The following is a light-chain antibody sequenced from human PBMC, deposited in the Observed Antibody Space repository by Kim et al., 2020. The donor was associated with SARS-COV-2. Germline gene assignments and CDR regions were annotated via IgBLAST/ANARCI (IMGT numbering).Light chain of an antibody. CDR3: QQYYSYPQKT. CDR1: QGISSY. J-gene: IGKJ4*01. CDR2: AAS. Sequence: STGDRVTITCRASQGISSYLAWYQQKPGKAPKLLIYAASTLQSGVPSRFSGSGSGTDFTLTISCLQSEDFATYYCQQYYSYPQKTFGGGTKVEIK. V-gene: IGKV1-8*01.